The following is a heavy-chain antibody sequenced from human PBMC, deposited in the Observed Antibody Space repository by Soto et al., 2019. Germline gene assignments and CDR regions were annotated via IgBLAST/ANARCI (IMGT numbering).Heavy chain of an antibody. CDR2: IDPSDSYT. V-gene: IGHV5-10-1*01. CDR3: ARRVTTSYGMDV. Sequence: WESLKISCKGSGYSFAGYWISWVRQMPGKGLEWMGRIDPSDSYTNYSPSFQGHVTISADKSISTAYLQWSSLKASDTAMYYCARRVTTSYGMDVWGQGTTVTVSS. CDR1: GYSFAGYW. D-gene: IGHD4-4*01. J-gene: IGHJ6*02.